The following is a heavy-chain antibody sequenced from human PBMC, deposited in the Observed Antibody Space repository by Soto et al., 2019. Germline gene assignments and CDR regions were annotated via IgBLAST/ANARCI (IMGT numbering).Heavy chain of an antibody. J-gene: IGHJ3*01. Sequence: QVHLVQSGGEVKKPGASVKISCQTSGYTFSNYGITWVRQAPGQGLEWVGWVNGDSGNTHYAQNMEGRVTMTTDASTATADMELRNLRSDDTATYYCARGTGLNDGSDLWGQGTVVSVSS. CDR2: VNGDSGNT. CDR3: ARGTGLNDGSDL. V-gene: IGHV1-18*01. CDR1: GYTFSNYG.